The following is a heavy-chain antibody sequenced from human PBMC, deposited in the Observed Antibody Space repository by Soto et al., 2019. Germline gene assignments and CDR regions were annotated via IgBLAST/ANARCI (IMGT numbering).Heavy chain of an antibody. CDR2: INTGGNT. J-gene: IGHJ4*02. CDR1: GFTVSGNY. Sequence: LRLSCAASGFTVSGNYMSWVRQAPGKGLEWASGINTGGNTHYSDSVKGRFTISRDSSKNIVYLRMNSLRVEDTALYYCARDGPSRSENDSGQGTLVTGS. CDR3: ARDGPSRSEND. V-gene: IGHV3-53*01. D-gene: IGHD1-1*01.